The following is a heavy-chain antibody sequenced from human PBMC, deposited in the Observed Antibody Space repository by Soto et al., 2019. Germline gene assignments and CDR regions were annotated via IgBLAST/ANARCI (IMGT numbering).Heavy chain of an antibody. D-gene: IGHD3-22*01. Sequence: EVQLVESGGGLVQPGRSLRLSCAASGFIFDDRAMHWVRQAPGKGLEWVSGISWNSGTIGYADSVKGRFTISRDNAKNSLYLQMNSLRTEDTALYYCAKGGGYYYDSSGSQGIDHWGQGTLVTVSS. V-gene: IGHV3-9*01. CDR2: ISWNSGTI. CDR1: GFIFDDRA. J-gene: IGHJ4*02. CDR3: AKGGGYYYDSSGSQGIDH.